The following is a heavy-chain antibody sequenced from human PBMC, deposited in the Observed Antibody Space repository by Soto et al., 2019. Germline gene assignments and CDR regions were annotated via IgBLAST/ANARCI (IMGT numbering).Heavy chain of an antibody. D-gene: IGHD3-9*01. J-gene: IGHJ6*02. CDR3: ARESYDIFTGYHKGMDV. V-gene: IGHV3-21*01. CDR2: ISSSSSYI. Sequence: EVQLVESGGGLVKPGGSLRLSCAASGFTFSSYSMNWVRQAPGKGLEWVSSISSSSSYIYYADSVKGRFTIPRDNAKNSLYLQMNSLRAEDTAVYYCARESYDIFTGYHKGMDVWGQGTTVTVSS. CDR1: GFTFSSYS.